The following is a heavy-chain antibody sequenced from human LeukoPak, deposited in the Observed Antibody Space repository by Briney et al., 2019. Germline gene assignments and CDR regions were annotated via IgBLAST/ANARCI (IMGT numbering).Heavy chain of an antibody. CDR1: GFTFSSVW. Sequence: GGSLRLSCTASGFTFSSVWMSWVRQAPGKGRQWVGRIRETADGGTADYAAPVQGRFSISRDDSKKTLYLQMNSLKTEDTAVYYCTTGGSTAGNWGQGTLVTVSS. J-gene: IGHJ4*02. CDR3: TTGGSTAGN. V-gene: IGHV3-15*01. CDR2: IRETADGGTA. D-gene: IGHD1-14*01.